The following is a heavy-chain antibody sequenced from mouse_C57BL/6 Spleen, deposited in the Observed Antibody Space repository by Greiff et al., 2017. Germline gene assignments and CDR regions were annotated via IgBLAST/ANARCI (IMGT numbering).Heavy chain of an antibody. D-gene: IGHD1-1*01. CDR1: GYTFTDYY. J-gene: IGHJ1*03. CDR3: ARFGSSPHWYFDV. V-gene: IGHV1-26*01. Sequence: VQLQQSGPELVKPGASVKISCKASGYTFTDYYMNWVKQSHGKSLEWIGDINPNNGGTSYNQKFKGKATLTVDKSSSTAYMELRSLTSEDSAVYYCARFGSSPHWYFDVWGTGTTVTVSS. CDR2: INPNNGGT.